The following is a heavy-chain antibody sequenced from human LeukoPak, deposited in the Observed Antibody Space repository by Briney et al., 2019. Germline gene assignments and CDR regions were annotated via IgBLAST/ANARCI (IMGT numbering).Heavy chain of an antibody. CDR2: IKQDGSDK. D-gene: IGHD5-24*01. J-gene: IGHJ4*02. CDR3: ARIREEMATRGYYYDY. Sequence: GGSLRLSCAASGFTFSSYWMRWVRQAPGKGLEWVANIKQDGSDKYYVDSVKGRFTISRDNAKNSLYLQMNSLRAEDTAVYYCARIREEMATRGYYYDYWGQGTLVTVSS. V-gene: IGHV3-7*01. CDR1: GFTFSSYW.